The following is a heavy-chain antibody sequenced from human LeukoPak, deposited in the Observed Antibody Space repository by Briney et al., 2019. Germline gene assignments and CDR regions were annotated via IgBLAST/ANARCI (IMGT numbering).Heavy chain of an antibody. V-gene: IGHV3-30-3*01. CDR3: ARGGASTVGFYYFDY. CDR2: ISYDGSNK. D-gene: IGHD1-26*01. J-gene: IGHJ4*02. Sequence: GRSLRLSCAASGFTFSSYAKHWVRQAPGKGLEWVAVISYDGSNKYYADSVKGRFTISRDNSKNTLYLQMNSLRAEDTAVYYCARGGASTVGFYYFDYWGRGTLVTVSS. CDR1: GFTFSSYA.